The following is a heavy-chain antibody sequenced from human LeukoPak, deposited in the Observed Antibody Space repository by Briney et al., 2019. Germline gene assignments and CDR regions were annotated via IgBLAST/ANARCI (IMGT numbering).Heavy chain of an antibody. CDR1: GFTFSSHG. J-gene: IGHJ1*01. CDR2: ISTSGDIT. Sequence: GGSLRLSCAGSGFTFSSHGMNWVRQAPGKGLEWVSGISTSGDITYYTDSVRGRFTISRDNVKNTLSLQVNSLRAEDTAMYYCAKDDDWGRYKHWGQGTLVTVS. V-gene: IGHV3-23*01. D-gene: IGHD3-16*01. CDR3: AKDDDWGRYKH.